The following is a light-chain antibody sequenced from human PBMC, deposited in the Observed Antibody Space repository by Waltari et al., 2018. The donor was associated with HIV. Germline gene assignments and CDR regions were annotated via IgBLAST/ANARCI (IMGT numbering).Light chain of an antibody. CDR3: AVWDDILKGGV. V-gene: IGLV1-44*01. Sequence: QSVLTQPPSASGAPGQKVTISCSGGTSNIGTYAVNWYQQPPGTAPRLLIFTDDGRPSGVPDRFLASKSGTSASLTIRGLRSEDEADYYCAVWDDILKGGVFGGGTKLTVL. CDR2: TDD. J-gene: IGLJ3*02. CDR1: TSNIGTYA.